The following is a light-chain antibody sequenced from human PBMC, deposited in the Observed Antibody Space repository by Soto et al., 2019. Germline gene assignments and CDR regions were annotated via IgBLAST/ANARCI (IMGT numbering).Light chain of an antibody. CDR3: QQYSRAST. CDR2: AAS. J-gene: IGKJ5*01. V-gene: IGKV1-27*01. Sequence: DIQMTQSPSSLSASVGDRVTITCRASQGISSYLAWYQQKLGKVPKLLISAASTWQSGVPSRFSGSGSGTDFTLTISRLQAYAVATYYRQQYSRASTFGQGTRLEIK. CDR1: QGISSY.